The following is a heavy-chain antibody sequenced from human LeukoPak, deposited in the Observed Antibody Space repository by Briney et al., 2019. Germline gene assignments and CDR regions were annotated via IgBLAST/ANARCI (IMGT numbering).Heavy chain of an antibody. CDR2: VNPSTGDT. CDR1: GDRFTDSY. J-gene: IGHJ5*02. V-gene: IGHV1-2*02. CDR3: VSAYDQ. Sequence: ASVKVSSKASGDRFTDSYMHWVRQAPGQGFEWMGWVNPSTGDTKYAKMFQGRVTLTTGASINTAYMELSGLRPADTAVYFCVSAYDQWGQGTLVTVSS.